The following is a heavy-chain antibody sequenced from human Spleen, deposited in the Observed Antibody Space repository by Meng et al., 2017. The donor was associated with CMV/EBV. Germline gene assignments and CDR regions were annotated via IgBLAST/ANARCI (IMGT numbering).Heavy chain of an antibody. CDR1: GGSFSGYY. Sequence: GSRRLSCAVYGGSFSGYYWSWIRQSPRTGLEWIGEINHSGSTIYNPPLKGRMTISVDTSKNQFSLRVSSVTAADTAVYYCARVRVGATSDLDYWGPGTLVTVSS. D-gene: IGHD1-26*01. CDR2: INHSGST. V-gene: IGHV4-34*01. CDR3: ARVRVGATSDLDY. J-gene: IGHJ4*02.